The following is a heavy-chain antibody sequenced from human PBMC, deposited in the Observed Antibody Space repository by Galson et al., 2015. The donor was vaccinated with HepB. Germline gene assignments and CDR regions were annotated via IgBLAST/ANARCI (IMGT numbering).Heavy chain of an antibody. V-gene: IGHV3-23*01. D-gene: IGHD3-16*02. J-gene: IGHJ6*03. CDR3: GIVPGPMDV. CDR1: GFTFTSYG. Sequence: SLRLSCAACGFTFTSYGMSWVRQAPGKGLECVAAISRAGDTSDYAESVKGRFSISRDNSGNTLHLLMNSLSAEDTAVYFCGIVPGPMDVWGKGTTVTVSS. CDR2: ISRAGDTS.